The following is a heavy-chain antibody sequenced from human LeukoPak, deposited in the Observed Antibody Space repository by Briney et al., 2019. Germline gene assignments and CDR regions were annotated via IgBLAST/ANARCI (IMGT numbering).Heavy chain of an antibody. CDR3: ARGRRVDYYGSGSYLGY. D-gene: IGHD3-10*01. J-gene: IGHJ4*02. CDR1: GGSISSGDYY. CDR2: LYYSGST. V-gene: IGHV4-30-4*08. Sequence: PSQTLSLTCTVSGGSISSGDYYWSWIRQPPGKGLEWIGYLYYSGSTYYNPSLKSRVTISVDTSKNQFSLKLSSVTAADTAVYYCARGRRVDYYGSGSYLGYWGQGTLVTVSS.